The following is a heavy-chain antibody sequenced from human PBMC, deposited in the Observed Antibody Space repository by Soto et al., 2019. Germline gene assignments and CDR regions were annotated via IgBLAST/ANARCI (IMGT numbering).Heavy chain of an antibody. D-gene: IGHD2-15*01. J-gene: IGHJ4*02. V-gene: IGHV4-39*01. CDR3: ARPPFPGFCSGGNCYSAIDY. CDR1: GGSISTTNYY. CDR2: ISYSGST. Sequence: SETLSLTCTVSGGSISTTNYYWGWIRQPPGMALEWIGSISYSGSTYYNPSLKSRVTISVDTSKNQFSLRLSSVTAADTAVYYCARPPFPGFCSGGNCYSAIDYWGLGSLV.